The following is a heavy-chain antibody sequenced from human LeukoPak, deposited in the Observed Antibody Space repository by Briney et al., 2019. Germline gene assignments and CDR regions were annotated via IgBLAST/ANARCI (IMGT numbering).Heavy chain of an antibody. D-gene: IGHD3-22*01. CDR2: IHYSGNT. CDR1: GGSIGTYY. CDR3: ARGDGRGYSYGY. J-gene: IGHJ4*02. Sequence: PSETLSLTCTVSGGSIGTYYWSWIRQPPGKGLDWIGYIHYSGNTNCSPSLKSRATISVDTSKNQFSLRLSSVTAADTAVYYCARGDGRGYSYGYWGQGTLVTVSS. V-gene: IGHV4-59*01.